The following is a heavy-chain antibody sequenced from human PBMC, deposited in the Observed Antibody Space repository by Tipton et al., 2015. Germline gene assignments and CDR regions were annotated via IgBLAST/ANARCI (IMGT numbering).Heavy chain of an antibody. J-gene: IGHJ4*02. CDR2: ISSSDNTI. Sequence: SLRLSCAASGFSFSDYYMSWIRQAPGKGLEWVSCISSSDNTIYYADSVKGRFTISRDNAKNSLYLQMNSLRAEDTAVYYCAREPYYYSRGFFDYWGQGTLVTVSS. V-gene: IGHV3-11*01. CDR1: GFSFSDYY. CDR3: AREPYYYSRGFFDY. D-gene: IGHD3-22*01.